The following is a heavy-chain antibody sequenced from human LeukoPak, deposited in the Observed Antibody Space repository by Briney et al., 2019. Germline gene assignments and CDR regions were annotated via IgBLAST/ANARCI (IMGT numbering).Heavy chain of an antibody. CDR1: GDSVSSNSAA. D-gene: IGHD3-22*01. CDR2: TYYRSKWYN. J-gene: IGHJ4*02. CDR3: ARVTMIVVVIMYFDY. Sequence: SQTLSFTCAISGDSVSSNSAAWNWVRQSPSRGLEWLGRTYYRSKWYNDYAVSVKSRITINPDTSKNQFSLQLNSVTPEDTAVYYCARVTMIVVVIMYFDYWGQGTLVTVSS. V-gene: IGHV6-1*01.